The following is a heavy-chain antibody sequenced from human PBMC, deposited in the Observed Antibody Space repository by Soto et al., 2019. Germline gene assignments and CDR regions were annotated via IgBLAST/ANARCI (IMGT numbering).Heavy chain of an antibody. Sequence: QVQLQESGPGLVKPSETLSLTCTVSGGSISSYYWSWIRQPPGKGLEWIGYIYYSGSTNYNPSLKSQVPISVDTSKNQFSLKLSSVTAADTAVYYCAGGLVRSYSYYGMDVWGQGTTVTVSS. J-gene: IGHJ6*02. V-gene: IGHV4-59*01. CDR1: GGSISSYY. D-gene: IGHD6-19*01. CDR3: AGGLVRSYSYYGMDV. CDR2: IYYSGST.